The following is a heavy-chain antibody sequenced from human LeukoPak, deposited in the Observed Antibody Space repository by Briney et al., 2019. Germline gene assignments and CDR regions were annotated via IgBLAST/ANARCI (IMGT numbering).Heavy chain of an antibody. CDR3: ARLDGAFDI. J-gene: IGHJ3*02. Sequence: SETLSLTCTVSGGSISSYYWSWIRQPPGKGLEWIGYIYYSGSTNYNPSLKSRVTISVDTSKNQFSLKLSSVTAADTAVYYCARLDGAFDIWGQGTMVTVSS. D-gene: IGHD5-24*01. CDR1: GGSISSYY. CDR2: IYYSGST. V-gene: IGHV4-59*08.